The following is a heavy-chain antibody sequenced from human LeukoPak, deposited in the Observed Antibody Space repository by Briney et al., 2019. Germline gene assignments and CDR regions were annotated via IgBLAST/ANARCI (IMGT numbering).Heavy chain of an antibody. V-gene: IGHV1-18*01. CDR3: ASSPGTDYYYYGMDV. CDR1: GYTFTSYG. CDR2: ISAYNGNT. Sequence: GASVKVSCKASGYTFTSYGISWVRQAPGQGLEWMGWISAYNGNTNYAQKLQGRATMTTDTSTSTAYMELRSLRSDDTAVYYCASSPGTDYYYYGMDVWGQGTTVTVSS. J-gene: IGHJ6*02.